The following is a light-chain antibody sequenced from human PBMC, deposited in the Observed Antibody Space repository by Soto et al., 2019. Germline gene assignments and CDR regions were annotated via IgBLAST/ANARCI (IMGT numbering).Light chain of an antibody. CDR1: LSVSSN. Sequence: EVVMRQSPATLSVSPGERATLSCRASLSVSSNLAWYQQKPGQAPRLLIYGASNRATGIPDRFSGSGSGTDFTLTISRLEPEDFAVYYCQQYGSSGTFGQGTKVDI. CDR2: GAS. CDR3: QQYGSSGT. V-gene: IGKV3-20*01. J-gene: IGKJ1*01.